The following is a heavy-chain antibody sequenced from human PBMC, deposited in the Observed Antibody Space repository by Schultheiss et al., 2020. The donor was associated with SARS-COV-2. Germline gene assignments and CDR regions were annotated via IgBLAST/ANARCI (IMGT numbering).Heavy chain of an antibody. D-gene: IGHD3-16*01. J-gene: IGHJ4*02. CDR1: GGSISSGYY. V-gene: IGHV4-38-2*02. CDR2: IYHSGST. CDR3: ARVAPGGIR. Sequence: SETLSLTCTVSGGSISSGYYWGWIRQPPGKGLEWIGSIYHSGSTYYNPSLKSRVTISVDTSKNQFSLKLSSVTAADTAVYYCARVAPGGIRWGQGTLVTVSS.